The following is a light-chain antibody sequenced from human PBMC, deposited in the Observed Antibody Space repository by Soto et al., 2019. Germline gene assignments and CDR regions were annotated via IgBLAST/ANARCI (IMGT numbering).Light chain of an antibody. CDR2: AAS. CDR1: ETISSRY. CDR3: QHYDGSLT. J-gene: IGKJ4*01. V-gene: IGKV3-20*01. Sequence: EIVLTQSPGTLSLSPGDRVTISCRTSETISSRYFAWYQQKPGQAPRLLVYAASIRAPGIPDRFSGSGSGTDFTLTISSLDPGDFAVYFCQHYDGSLTFGGGTNIEIK.